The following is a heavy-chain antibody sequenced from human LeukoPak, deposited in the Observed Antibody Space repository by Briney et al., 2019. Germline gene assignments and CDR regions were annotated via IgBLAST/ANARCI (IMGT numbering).Heavy chain of an antibody. CDR1: GGSFSGYY. CDR3: ARNGATMVRGVISYYYYMDV. V-gene: IGHV4-34*01. D-gene: IGHD3-10*01. Sequence: SETLSLTCAVYGGSFSGYYWSWIRQPPGKGLEWIGEINHSGSTNYNPSLKSRVTISVDTSKNQFSLKLSSVTAADTAVYYCARNGATMVRGVISYYYYMDVWGKGTTVTVSS. CDR2: INHSGST. J-gene: IGHJ6*03.